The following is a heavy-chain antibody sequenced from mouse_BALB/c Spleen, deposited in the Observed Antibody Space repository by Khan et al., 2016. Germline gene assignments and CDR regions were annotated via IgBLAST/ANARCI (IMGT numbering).Heavy chain of an antibody. CDR2: IYPGDGDT. CDR1: GYTFTSYW. J-gene: IGHJ2*01. CDR3: ASYNGRSNDYLDY. V-gene: IGHV1-87*01. Sequence: QVQLQQSGAELARPGASVKLSCKASGYTFTSYWMQWVKQRPGQGLEWIGAIYPGDGDTRYTQKFKGKATLTAYKSSSTAFMQLSSWASEESAFYYCASYNGRSNDYLDYWGESTTLTVS. D-gene: IGHD1-1*01.